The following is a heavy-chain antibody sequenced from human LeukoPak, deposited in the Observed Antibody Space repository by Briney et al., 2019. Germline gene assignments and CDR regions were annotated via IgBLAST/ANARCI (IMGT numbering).Heavy chain of an antibody. V-gene: IGHV4-34*01. CDR3: ARDVGAFDI. CDR1: GASFSDYY. J-gene: IGHJ3*02. Sequence: SETLSLTCAVYGASFSDYYWIWIRQPPGKGLEWIAEINHSGITNYNPSLESRVTISVDTSKNQFSLRLSSVTAADTAVYYCARDVGAFDIWGQGTMVTVSS. CDR2: INHSGIT. D-gene: IGHD1-26*01.